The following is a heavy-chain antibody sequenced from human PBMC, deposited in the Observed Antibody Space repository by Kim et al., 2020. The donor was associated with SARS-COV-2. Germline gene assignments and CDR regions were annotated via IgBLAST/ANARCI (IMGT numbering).Heavy chain of an antibody. CDR3: ARDGGYSGYDADY. V-gene: IGHV7-4-1*02. J-gene: IGHJ4*02. Sequence: YAQGLTGRFVFSLDTSVSTAYLQISSLKAEDTAVYYCARDGGYSGYDADYWGQGTLVTVSS. D-gene: IGHD5-12*01.